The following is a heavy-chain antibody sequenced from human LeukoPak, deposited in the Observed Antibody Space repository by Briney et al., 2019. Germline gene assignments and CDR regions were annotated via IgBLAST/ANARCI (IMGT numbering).Heavy chain of an antibody. J-gene: IGHJ4*02. CDR1: GFTFSSYS. D-gene: IGHD3-16*01. V-gene: IGHV3-21*01. CDR2: ISSTSTYI. CDR3: ARDPPSRGTRYFDY. Sequence: PGGSLRLSCAASGFTFSSYSMNWVRQAPGKGLEGVSSISSTSTYIDYVDSVKGRFTISRDNAKNSLYLQIDSLRAEDTAVYYCARDPPSRGTRYFDYWGQGTLVTVSS.